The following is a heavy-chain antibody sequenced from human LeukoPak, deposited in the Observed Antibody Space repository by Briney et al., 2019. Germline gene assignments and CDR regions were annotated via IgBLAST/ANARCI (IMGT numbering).Heavy chain of an antibody. V-gene: IGHV4-34*01. D-gene: IGHD4-17*01. CDR2: INHSGST. Sequence: PSETLSLTCSVYGGPFSGYYWSWIRQPPGKGLEWIGEINHSGSTNYNPSLKSRVTISVDTSKNQFSLKLSSVTAADTAVYYCARGAVTTYYFDYWGQGTLVTVSS. CDR1: GGPFSGYY. J-gene: IGHJ4*02. CDR3: ARGAVTTYYFDY.